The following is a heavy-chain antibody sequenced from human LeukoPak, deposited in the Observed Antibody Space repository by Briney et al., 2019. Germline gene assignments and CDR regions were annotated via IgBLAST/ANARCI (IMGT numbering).Heavy chain of an antibody. Sequence: GASVKVSCKASGYTFTGYYMHWVRQAPGQGLEWMGWINPNSGGTNYAQKFQGRVTMTRDTSISTAYMELSRLRSDDTAVYYCARAVWDYYYYYMDVWGKGTTVTISS. CDR3: ARAVWDYYYYYMDV. CDR2: INPNSGGT. CDR1: GYTFTGYY. J-gene: IGHJ6*03. V-gene: IGHV1-2*02. D-gene: IGHD1-14*01.